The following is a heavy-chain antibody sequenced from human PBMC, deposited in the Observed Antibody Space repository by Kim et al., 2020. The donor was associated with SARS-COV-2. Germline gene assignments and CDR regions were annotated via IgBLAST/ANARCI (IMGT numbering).Heavy chain of an antibody. D-gene: IGHD2-21*01. V-gene: IGHV5-51*01. CDR1: GFTFTSYW. Sequence: GESLKISCKTSGFTFTSYWIGWVRQMPGKGLGWVGLIYPSDFDTRYNPAFQGQVTISADRSITTAYLQWSNLEASDTAMYYCARGVNYGGDYWGQGTLVTVSS. CDR3: ARGVNYGGDY. CDR2: IYPSDFDT. J-gene: IGHJ4*02.